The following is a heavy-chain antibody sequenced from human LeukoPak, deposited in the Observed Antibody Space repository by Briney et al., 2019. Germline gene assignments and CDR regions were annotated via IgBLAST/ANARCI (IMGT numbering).Heavy chain of an antibody. D-gene: IGHD2-15*01. CDR2: IIPIFGTA. CDR1: GGTFISYA. Sequence: ASVKVSCKASGGTFISYAISWVRQAPGQGREWMGGIIPIFGTANYAQKFQGRVTITADQSTSTAYMELSSLRSEDTAVYYCARDRYCSGGSCYSAGWFDPWGQGTLVTVSS. J-gene: IGHJ5*02. CDR3: ARDRYCSGGSCYSAGWFDP. V-gene: IGHV1-69*01.